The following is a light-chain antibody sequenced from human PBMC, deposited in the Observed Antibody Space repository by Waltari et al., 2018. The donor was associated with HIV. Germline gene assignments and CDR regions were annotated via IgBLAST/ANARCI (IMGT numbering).Light chain of an antibody. J-gene: IGLJ3*02. Sequence: QSALTQPRSVSGSPGQTVSISCTGSSNHVGRYNYVSWYQQHPSKAPKFLIYAVSKRPSGVPDRVSGSKSDNTSALTISGLQAEDEADYYCCSFAGSYTVFGGGTKVTVL. CDR1: SNHVGRYNY. CDR3: CSFAGSYTV. V-gene: IGLV2-11*01. CDR2: AVS.